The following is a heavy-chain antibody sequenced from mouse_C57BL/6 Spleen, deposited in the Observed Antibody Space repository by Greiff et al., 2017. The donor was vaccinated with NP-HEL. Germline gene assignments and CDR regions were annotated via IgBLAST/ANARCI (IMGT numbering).Heavy chain of an antibody. Sequence: QVQLQQSGPGLVAPSQSLSITCTVSGFSLTSYAISWVRQPPGKGLEWLGVIWTGGGANYNSALKSRLSISKDNSKSQIVLKTNSLQTDDTARYYCARRSIYYDYDGYFDVWGTGTTVTVSS. CDR2: IWTGGGA. V-gene: IGHV2-9-1*01. CDR1: GFSLTSYA. CDR3: ARRSIYYDYDGYFDV. J-gene: IGHJ1*03. D-gene: IGHD2-4*01.